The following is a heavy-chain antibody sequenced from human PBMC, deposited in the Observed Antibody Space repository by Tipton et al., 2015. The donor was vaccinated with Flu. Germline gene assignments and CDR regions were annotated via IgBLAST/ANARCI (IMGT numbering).Heavy chain of an antibody. J-gene: IGHJ4*02. CDR3: ARAGQYYYDSSGHLGY. D-gene: IGHD3-22*01. Sequence: SLRLSCAASGFNFSSYWMSWVRQAPGKGLEWVATIKRDGSDKYYVDSVKGRFTISRDNAKNSLYLQMNSLRAEDTAVYYCARAGQYYYDSSGHLGYWGQGTLVTVSS. V-gene: IGHV3-7*01. CDR1: GFNFSSYW. CDR2: IKRDGSDK.